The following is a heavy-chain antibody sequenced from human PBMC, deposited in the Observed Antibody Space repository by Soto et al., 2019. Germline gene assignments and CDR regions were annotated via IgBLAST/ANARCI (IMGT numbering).Heavy chain of an antibody. CDR2: ISGSGNT. J-gene: IGHJ4*02. Sequence: EVQVLESGGGLAQPGGSLRLSCVASGFSFKNYAMIWVRQVPGKGLEWVSGISGSGNTYYADSVKGRFTISRDNSKNTLYLQMISLRTEDTAVYHCAISGGYDNTSPFDYWGQGTQVTVSS. CDR1: GFSFKNYA. V-gene: IGHV3-23*01. CDR3: AISGGYDNTSPFDY. D-gene: IGHD3-22*01.